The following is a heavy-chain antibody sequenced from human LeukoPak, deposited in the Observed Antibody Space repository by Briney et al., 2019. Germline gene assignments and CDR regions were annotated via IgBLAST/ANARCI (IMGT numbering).Heavy chain of an antibody. CDR3: ARVGYYYDSIGKGAFDY. J-gene: IGHJ4*02. CDR1: GGSFSGYY. D-gene: IGHD3-22*01. V-gene: IGHV4-34*01. Sequence: SETLSLTCAVYGGSFSGYYWSWIRQPPGKGLEWIGEINHSGSTNYNPSLKSRVTISVDTSKNQFSLKLSSVTAADTAVYYCARVGYYYDSIGKGAFDYWGQGTLVTVSS. CDR2: INHSGST.